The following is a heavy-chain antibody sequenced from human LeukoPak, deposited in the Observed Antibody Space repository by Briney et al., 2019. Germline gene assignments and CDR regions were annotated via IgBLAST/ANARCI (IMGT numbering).Heavy chain of an antibody. CDR3: ARGKFHFDY. J-gene: IGHJ4*02. V-gene: IGHV4-34*01. CDR1: GGSFSGYY. Sequence: SETLSLTCAVYGGSFSGYYWSWIRQPPGKGLEWIGEINHSGSTNYNPSLKSRVTISVDMSKNQFSLKLNSVTAADTAVYYCARGKFHFDYWGQRALVTVSS. CDR2: INHSGST.